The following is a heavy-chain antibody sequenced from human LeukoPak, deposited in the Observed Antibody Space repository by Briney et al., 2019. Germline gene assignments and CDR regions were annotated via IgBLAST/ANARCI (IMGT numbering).Heavy chain of an antibody. V-gene: IGHV4-4*07. D-gene: IGHD1-26*01. CDR3: ARAMVGATMNWFDA. J-gene: IGHJ5*02. Sequence: SETLSLTCTVSGGSISSYHWSWIPQPAGKGLEWIGRIYTSGSTNYNPSLKSRVTMSVDTSKNQSSLKLSSVTAADTAVYYCARAMVGATMNWFDAWGQGTLVTVSS. CDR2: IYTSGST. CDR1: GGSISSYH.